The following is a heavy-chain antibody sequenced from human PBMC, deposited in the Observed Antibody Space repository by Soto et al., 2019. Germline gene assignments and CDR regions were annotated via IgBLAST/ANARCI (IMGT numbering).Heavy chain of an antibody. Sequence: GGSLRLSCAASGFTFSSYAMSWVRQAPGKGLEWVSSISGSGGSTYYADSVKGRFTISRDNSKNTLYLQMNSLRAEDTAVYYCAKAGSYFYDSLAYWDCWGQGTLVTVSS. J-gene: IGHJ4*02. D-gene: IGHD3-22*01. CDR2: ISGSGGST. CDR1: GFTFSSYA. V-gene: IGHV3-23*01. CDR3: AKAGSYFYDSLAYWDC.